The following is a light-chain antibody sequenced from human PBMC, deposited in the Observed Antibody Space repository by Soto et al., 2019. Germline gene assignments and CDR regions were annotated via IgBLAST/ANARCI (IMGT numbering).Light chain of an antibody. CDR3: QQYRSSPIP. J-gene: IGKJ5*01. V-gene: IGKV3-20*01. Sequence: EVGLTQSPGTLSLSPGEGATLSCSASQSISSSYVAWYQQKPGQAPRLLIYGVSSRATGVSDRFSGSGSGTDFTLTISRLEPEDFAVYYCQQYRSSPIPFGQGTRLEI. CDR2: GVS. CDR1: QSISSSY.